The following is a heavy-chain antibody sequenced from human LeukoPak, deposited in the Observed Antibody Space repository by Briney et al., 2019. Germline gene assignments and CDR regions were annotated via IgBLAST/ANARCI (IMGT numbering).Heavy chain of an antibody. V-gene: IGHV4-34*01. CDR1: GGSFSGYY. D-gene: IGHD2-2*01. CDR2: INHSGST. CDR3: ARAPNCSSTSCYYSAGGYYFGY. J-gene: IGHJ4*02. Sequence: PSETLSLTCAVYGGSFSGYYWSWIRQPPGKGLEWIGEINHSGSTNYNPSLKSRVTISVGTSKNQFSLKLSSVTAADTAVYYCARAPNCSSTSCYYSAGGYYFGYWGQGTLVTVSS.